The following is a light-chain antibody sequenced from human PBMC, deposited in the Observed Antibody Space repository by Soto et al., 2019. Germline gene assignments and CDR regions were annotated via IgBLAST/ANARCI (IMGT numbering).Light chain of an antibody. V-gene: IGKV1-39*01. Sequence: DIQMTQSPSSLSASVGDRVTITCRPSQSIKNYLNWYQQKPGKAPQLLIHAASNLQSGVPSRFSGSDSGTDFTLTISSLQPGDGATYYCQQSYSSPFTFGQGTKLEIK. J-gene: IGKJ2*01. CDR1: QSIKNY. CDR2: AAS. CDR3: QQSYSSPFT.